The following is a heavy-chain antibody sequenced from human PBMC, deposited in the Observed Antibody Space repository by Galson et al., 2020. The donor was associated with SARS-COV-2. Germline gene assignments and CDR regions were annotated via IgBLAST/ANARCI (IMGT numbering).Heavy chain of an antibody. D-gene: IGHD3-10*01. CDR1: GGSISSGGYS. CDR2: IYHSGST. J-gene: IGHJ5*02. Sequence: SETLSLTCAVSGGSISSGGYSWSWIRQPPGKGLEWIGYIYHSGSTYYNPSLKSRVTISVDRSKNQFSLKLSSVTAADTAVYYCARVFPLHHLLWSVTGWFDPWGQGTLVTVSS. CDR3: ARVFPLHHLLWSVTGWFDP. V-gene: IGHV4-30-2*01.